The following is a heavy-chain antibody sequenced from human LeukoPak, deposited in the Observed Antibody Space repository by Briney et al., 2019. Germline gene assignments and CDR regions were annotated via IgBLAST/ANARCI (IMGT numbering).Heavy chain of an antibody. D-gene: IGHD3-10*01. CDR2: ISGSGGST. Sequence: PGGSLRLSCAASGFTFNNYAMSWVRQAPGKGLEWVSAISGSGGSTYYADSVKGRFTTSRDNSKNTMYLQTNSLRAEDMAVYYCAKETASDFGGAVDYWGQGTLVTVSS. CDR3: AKETASDFGGAVDY. J-gene: IGHJ4*02. CDR1: GFTFNNYA. V-gene: IGHV3-23*01.